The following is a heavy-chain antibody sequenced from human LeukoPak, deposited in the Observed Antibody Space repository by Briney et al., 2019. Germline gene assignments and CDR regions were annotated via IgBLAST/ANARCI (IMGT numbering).Heavy chain of an antibody. V-gene: IGHV3-30*04. Sequence: GGALRLSCAASGFTFSSYAVHWVRQAPGKGLEWVAVISYDGGNKYYADSVKGRFTISRDNSKNTLYLQMNSLRAEDTAVYYCARVSSGWYEVYFDYWGQGTLVTVSS. CDR3: ARVSSGWYEVYFDY. D-gene: IGHD6-19*01. J-gene: IGHJ4*02. CDR1: GFTFSSYA. CDR2: ISYDGGNK.